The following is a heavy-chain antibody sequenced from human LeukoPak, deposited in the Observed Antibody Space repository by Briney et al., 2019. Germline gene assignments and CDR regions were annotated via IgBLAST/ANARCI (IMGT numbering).Heavy chain of an antibody. V-gene: IGHV1-8*01. Sequence: ASVKVSCKASGYTFTNFDINWVRQAPGQGLEWMGWMNPVSGNAGSAQKFQGRITLTRDTSINTAYMELSSLRSDDTAFYYCARAPMGAAALYWGQGTLVTVSS. CDR2: MNPVSGNA. CDR1: GYTFTNFD. J-gene: IGHJ4*02. D-gene: IGHD6-13*01. CDR3: ARAPMGAAALY.